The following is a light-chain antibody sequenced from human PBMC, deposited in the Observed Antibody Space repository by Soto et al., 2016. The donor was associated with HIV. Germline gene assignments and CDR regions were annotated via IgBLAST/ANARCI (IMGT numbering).Light chain of an antibody. CDR2: AAS. Sequence: DIQLTQSPSSLSASVGDRVTITCRASQAIGNYLAWYQQQPGKSPKLLIYAASTLQSGVPSRFRGSGSGTDFALTISSLQPEDIATYYCRKYNGPRALIFGGGTKVEI. J-gene: IGKJ4*01. V-gene: IGKV1-27*01. CDR1: QAIGNY. CDR3: RKYNGPRALI.